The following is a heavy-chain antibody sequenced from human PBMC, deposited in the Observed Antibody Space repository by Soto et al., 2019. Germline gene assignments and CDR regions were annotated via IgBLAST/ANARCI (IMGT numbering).Heavy chain of an antibody. V-gene: IGHV2-5*02. J-gene: IGHJ5*02. CDR2: IYWDDDK. D-gene: IGHD6-13*01. CDR1: GFSLSTSGVG. Sequence: SGPTLVNPTQTLTLTCTFSGFSLSTSGVGVGWTRQPPGKALEWLALIYWDDDKRYSPSLKSRLTITKDTSKNQVVLTMTNMDPVDTATYXCAHRRGSSSFGNWFDPWGPGTLVTVSS. CDR3: AHRRGSSSFGNWFDP.